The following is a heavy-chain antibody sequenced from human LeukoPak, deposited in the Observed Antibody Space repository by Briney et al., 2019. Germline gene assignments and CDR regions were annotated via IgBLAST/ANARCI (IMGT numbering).Heavy chain of an antibody. D-gene: IGHD3-10*01. CDR3: AKYRSYYGSGIDY. CDR2: TQYDGSYK. J-gene: IGHJ4*02. V-gene: IGHV3-30*02. Sequence: GGSLRLSCAASGFTFSSYGIHWVRQAPGKGLEWVAFTQYDGSYKHYADSVKGRFTVSRDNSKNTLYLQMNSLRAEDTAVYYCAKYRSYYGSGIDYWGQGTLVTVSS. CDR1: GFTFSSYG.